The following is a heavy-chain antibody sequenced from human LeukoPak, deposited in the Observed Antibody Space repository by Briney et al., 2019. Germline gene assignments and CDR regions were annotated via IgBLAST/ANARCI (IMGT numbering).Heavy chain of an antibody. CDR1: GFTFSSYG. CDR2: ISYDGSNK. J-gene: IGHJ4*02. CDR3: AKAALLGPRDYVYYFDY. D-gene: IGHD3-16*01. V-gene: IGHV3-30*18. Sequence: GRSLRLSCAASGFTFSSYGMHWVRQAPGKGLEWVAVISYDGSNKYYADSVKGRFTIARDNSKNTLYLQMNSLRAEDTAVYYCAKAALLGPRDYVYYFDYWGQGTLVTVSS.